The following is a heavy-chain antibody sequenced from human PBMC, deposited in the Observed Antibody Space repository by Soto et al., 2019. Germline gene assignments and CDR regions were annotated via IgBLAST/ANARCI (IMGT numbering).Heavy chain of an antibody. CDR1: GYTFTRFD. CDR3: ATQEAPYCSGGSCYSAAYFQH. D-gene: IGHD2-15*01. Sequence: GASMKGSCKASGYTFTRFDINWVRQASGQGLEWMGWMNPNSGNTIYAQKFQGRVTMTRNTSINTAYMELSSLRSDDTALYYCATQEAPYCSGGSCYSAAYFQHWGQGTLVTVSS. V-gene: IGHV1-8*01. J-gene: IGHJ1*01. CDR2: MNPNSGNT.